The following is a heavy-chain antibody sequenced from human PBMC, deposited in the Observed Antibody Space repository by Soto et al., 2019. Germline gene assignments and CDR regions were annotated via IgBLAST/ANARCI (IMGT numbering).Heavy chain of an antibody. Sequence: EVQLVESGGGLVQPGGSLRLSCAASGFTFSSYWMSWVRQAPGRGLEWTANIKYDGSEKYYVDSVKGRLTISRDNAKNSLYLQMNSLRAEDTAVYYCASSPHKDSRPDYWGQGTLVTVSS. CDR1: GFTFSSYW. CDR3: ASSPHKDSRPDY. D-gene: IGHD3-22*01. V-gene: IGHV3-7*03. J-gene: IGHJ4*02. CDR2: IKYDGSEK.